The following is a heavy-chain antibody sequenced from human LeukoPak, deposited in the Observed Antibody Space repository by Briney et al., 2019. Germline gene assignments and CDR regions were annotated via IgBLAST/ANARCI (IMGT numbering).Heavy chain of an antibody. CDR3: ARDRTCSGGSCYRNEYNWFDL. CDR1: GYTFTGYY. Sequence: ASVKVSCKASGYTFTGYYMHWVRQAPGQGLEWMGWINPNSGGTNYAQKFQGRVTMTRDTSISTAYMELSRLRSDDTAVYYCARDRTCSGGSCYRNEYNWFDLWGQGTLVTVSS. V-gene: IGHV1-2*02. D-gene: IGHD2-15*01. J-gene: IGHJ5*02. CDR2: INPNSGGT.